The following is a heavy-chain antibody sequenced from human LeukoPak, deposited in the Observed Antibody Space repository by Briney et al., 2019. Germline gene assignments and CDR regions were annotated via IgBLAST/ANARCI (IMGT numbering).Heavy chain of an antibody. Sequence: PGGSLRLSCTASGFTFEDNAMHWVRQGPGKGLEWVSGISWNSGSIGYADSVKGRFTISRDNAKNSLYLQMISLGPEDTALYYCATLKGAGNAFDIWGQGTMVTVSS. V-gene: IGHV3-9*01. CDR2: ISWNSGSI. CDR1: GFTFEDNA. D-gene: IGHD2-8*01. CDR3: ATLKGAGNAFDI. J-gene: IGHJ3*02.